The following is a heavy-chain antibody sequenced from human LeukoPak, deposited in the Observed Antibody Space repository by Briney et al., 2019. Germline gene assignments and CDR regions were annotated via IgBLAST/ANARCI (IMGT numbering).Heavy chain of an antibody. CDR2: IKGDGSET. CDR3: ARTGGLDY. Sequence: QPGGSLRPSCPPSGLTFINFWMGWARRPPGKGLEWVAIIKGDGSETHYVDSVKGRFTISRDNAKSSLSLQMSSLRAEDTAVYYCARTGGLDYWGQGSLVTVSP. D-gene: IGHD3-16*01. CDR1: GLTFINFW. J-gene: IGHJ4*02. V-gene: IGHV3-7*04.